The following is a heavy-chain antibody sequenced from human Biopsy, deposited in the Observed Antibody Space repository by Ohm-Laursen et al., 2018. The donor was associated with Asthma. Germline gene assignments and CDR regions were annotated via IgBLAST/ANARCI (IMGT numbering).Heavy chain of an antibody. CDR3: AKSADYYDSTDYLDF. D-gene: IGHD3-22*01. CDR2: ISWNSGNI. CDR1: GFSFDDCA. V-gene: IGHV3-9*01. J-gene: IGHJ4*01. Sequence: SLRLSCTASGFSFDDCAMHWVRQAPGKGLEWVSSISWNSGNIDYGVSVKGRFTISRDNAKNSLYLQMQSLRPEDTAFYYCAKSADYYDSTDYLDFWGRGTLVTVSS.